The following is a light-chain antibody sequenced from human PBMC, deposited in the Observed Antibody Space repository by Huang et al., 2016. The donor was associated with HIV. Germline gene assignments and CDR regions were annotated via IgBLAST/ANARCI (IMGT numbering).Light chain of an antibody. CDR1: QDINNF. V-gene: IGKV1-8*01. Sequence: IRMTQSPSSLSASTGDRVTITCRANQDINNFLALYQQRSGSVPKLLIYAASTLQSGVPSRCSGNGSGTDFTLTIGCLHAEDVATYYCQQYDIHPLTFGPGTRVDIK. CDR2: AAS. CDR3: QQYDIHPLT. J-gene: IGKJ3*01.